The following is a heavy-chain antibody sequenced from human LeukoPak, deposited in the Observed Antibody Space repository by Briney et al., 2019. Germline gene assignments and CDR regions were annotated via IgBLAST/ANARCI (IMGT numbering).Heavy chain of an antibody. Sequence: SGPTLVNPTQTLTLTCTVSGLSLSTSGVGVGWIRQPPGKALEWLALIYWDDDKRYSPSLKSRLTITKDTSKNQVVLTMTNMDPVDAATYYCAHSRSGSYYNAFDIWGQGTMVTVSS. J-gene: IGHJ3*02. D-gene: IGHD3-10*01. CDR2: IYWDDDK. CDR3: AHSRSGSYYNAFDI. CDR1: GLSLSTSGVG. V-gene: IGHV2-5*02.